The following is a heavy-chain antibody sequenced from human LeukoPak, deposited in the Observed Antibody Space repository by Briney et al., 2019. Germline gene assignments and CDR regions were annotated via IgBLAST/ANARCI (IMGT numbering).Heavy chain of an antibody. V-gene: IGHV4-38-2*01. D-gene: IGHD4-11*01. J-gene: IGHJ4*02. CDR1: GYSITSGYY. CDR3: ARRYSNYFFDY. CDR2: IYHSGST. Sequence: SETLSLTCVVSGYSITSGYYRAWIRQPPGKGLEWIGNIYHSGSTYYNASLKSRVTISVDTSKNQFSLKLSSVTAADTAVYYCARRYSNYFFDYWGQGTLVTVSS.